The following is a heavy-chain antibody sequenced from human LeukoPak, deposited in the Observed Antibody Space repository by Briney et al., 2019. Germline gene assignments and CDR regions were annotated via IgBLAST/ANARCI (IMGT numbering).Heavy chain of an antibody. CDR1: GGSINY. J-gene: IGHJ3*02. CDR2: INHSGST. Sequence: SETLSLTCTVSGGSINYGGWIRQPPGKGLEWIGEINHSGSTNYNPSLKSRVTISVDTSKNQFSLKLSSVTAADTAVYYCARTEPAYYYDSSGYYPDAFDIWGQGTMVTVSS. D-gene: IGHD3-22*01. CDR3: ARTEPAYYYDSSGYYPDAFDI. V-gene: IGHV4-34*01.